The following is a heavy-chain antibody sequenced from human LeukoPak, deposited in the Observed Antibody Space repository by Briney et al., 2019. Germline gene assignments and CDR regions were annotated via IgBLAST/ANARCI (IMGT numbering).Heavy chain of an antibody. D-gene: IGHD4-17*01. CDR1: GGSISSYY. V-gene: IGHV4-4*07. J-gene: IGHJ5*02. CDR2: IYTSGST. CDR3: AREENDYGDYVEVYNWFDP. Sequence: PSETLSLTCTVSGGSISSYYWSWIRQPAGKGLEWIGRIYTSGSTNYNPSLKSRVTMSVDTSKNQFSLKLSSVTAADTAVYYCAREENDYGDYVEVYNWFDPWGQGTLVTVSS.